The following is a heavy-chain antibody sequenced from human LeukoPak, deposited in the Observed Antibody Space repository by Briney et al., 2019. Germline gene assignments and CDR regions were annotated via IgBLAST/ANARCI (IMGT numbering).Heavy chain of an antibody. D-gene: IGHD1-1*01. Sequence: GGSLRLSCTASGFTFGDYAMSWVRQAPGKGLEWVGFIRSKAYGGTTEYAASVKGRFTISRDDSKSIAYLQVNSLKTEDTAVYYCTRDEDNWNASFDYWGQGTLVTVSS. CDR2: IRSKAYGGTT. V-gene: IGHV3-49*04. CDR1: GFTFGDYA. CDR3: TRDEDNWNASFDY. J-gene: IGHJ4*02.